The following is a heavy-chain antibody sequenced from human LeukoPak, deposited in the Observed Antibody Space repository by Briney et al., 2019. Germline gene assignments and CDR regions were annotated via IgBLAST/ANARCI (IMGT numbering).Heavy chain of an antibody. CDR2: ISYDGSDK. CDR1: GFTFSTYD. CDR3: AKDFGEAAFDI. Sequence: GRSLRLSCAASGFTFSTYDMHWVRQAPGKGLEWVAIISYDGSDKYYADSVKGRFTISRDSSKNTLYLQMNSLRAEDTAVYYCAKDFGEAAFDIWGQGTMVTVSS. J-gene: IGHJ3*02. V-gene: IGHV3-30*18. D-gene: IGHD3-10*01.